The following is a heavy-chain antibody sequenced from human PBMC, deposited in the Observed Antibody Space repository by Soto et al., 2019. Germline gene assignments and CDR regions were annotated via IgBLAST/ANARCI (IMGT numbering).Heavy chain of an antibody. J-gene: IGHJ6*02. D-gene: IGHD3-10*01. CDR2: ISAYNGNT. CDR3: ARVGGTGFGGGRYGMDV. Sequence: VKVSCKASGYTFSSFGINWVRQAPGQGLEWMAWISAYNGNTKYAQKLQGRVTTTTDTSTSTAYMELRSLRSDDTAVYYCARVGGTGFGGGRYGMDVWGQGTTVTVSS. V-gene: IGHV1-18*01. CDR1: GYTFSSFG.